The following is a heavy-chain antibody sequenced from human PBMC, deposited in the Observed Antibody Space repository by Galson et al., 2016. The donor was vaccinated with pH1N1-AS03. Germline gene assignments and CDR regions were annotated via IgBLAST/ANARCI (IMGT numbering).Heavy chain of an antibody. CDR1: GGSISGNF. CDR3: ARESSGLGRGLDY. CDR2: MDSSGRK. J-gene: IGHJ4*02. D-gene: IGHD3-10*01. Sequence: ETLSLTCSVSGGSISGNFWTWIWQPAGEGLEWIGRMDSSGRKNYNSSLESRVTLSVDTSKNQFSLRLTSVTSADTAVYSCARESSGLGRGLDYWGQGTLVTVSS. V-gene: IGHV4-4*07.